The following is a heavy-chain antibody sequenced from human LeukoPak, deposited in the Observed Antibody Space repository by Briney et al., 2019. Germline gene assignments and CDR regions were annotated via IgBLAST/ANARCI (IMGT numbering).Heavy chain of an antibody. CDR3: ARDNSLGDTAWWFDP. CDR1: GYSFTSYY. Sequence: ASVKVSCKASGYSFTSYYMHWVRQAPGQGLEWMGLINPSGSSTTYAQKFQGRVTMTRDMSTSTDYMELTSLTSDDTAVYYRARDNSLGDTAWWFDPWGQGTLVTVSS. V-gene: IGHV1-46*01. D-gene: IGHD1-26*01. J-gene: IGHJ5*02. CDR2: INPSGSST.